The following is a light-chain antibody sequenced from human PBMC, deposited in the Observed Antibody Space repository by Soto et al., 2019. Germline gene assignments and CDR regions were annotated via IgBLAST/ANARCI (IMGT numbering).Light chain of an antibody. CDR1: QSISCY. V-gene: IGKV1-39*01. CDR3: QQSYSTPPP. Sequence: DIQMTQSPSSLSASVGDRVTITCRASQSISCYLHCYQQKPGKAPKLLIYAASSLQSGVPSRLSGSESGTDFPLPISSLQPADFATYYSQQSYSTPPPFCPGTKVDIK. CDR2: AAS. J-gene: IGKJ3*01.